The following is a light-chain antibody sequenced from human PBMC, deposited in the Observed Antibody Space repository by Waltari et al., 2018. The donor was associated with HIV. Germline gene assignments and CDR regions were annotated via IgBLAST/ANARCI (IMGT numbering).Light chain of an antibody. J-gene: IGKJ1*01. CDR1: QSVSGN. CDR3: QQYNNWPRT. Sequence: EVVMTQSPATLSVSPGERATLSCRASQSVSGNLAWYQQKPGQAPRLLIYGASIRATGIPARFSGRGSGTEFTLTISSLQSEDFAVYYCQQYNNWPRTFGQGTKVEIK. V-gene: IGKV3-15*01. CDR2: GAS.